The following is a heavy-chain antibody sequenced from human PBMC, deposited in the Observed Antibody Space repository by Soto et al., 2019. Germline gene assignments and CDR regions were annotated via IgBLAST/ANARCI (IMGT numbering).Heavy chain of an antibody. J-gene: IGHJ6*02. CDR2: ISGSGGST. CDR1: GFTFSSYA. D-gene: IGHD6-6*01. CDR3: AKDRIAARDYYYYGMDV. V-gene: IGHV3-23*01. Sequence: EVQLLESGGGLVQPGGSLRLSCAASGFTFSSYAMSWVRQAPGKGLEWVSAISGSGGSTYYADSVKGRFTISRDNSKNTRYLQMNSLRAEDTAVYYCAKDRIAARDYYYYGMDVWGQGTTVTVSS.